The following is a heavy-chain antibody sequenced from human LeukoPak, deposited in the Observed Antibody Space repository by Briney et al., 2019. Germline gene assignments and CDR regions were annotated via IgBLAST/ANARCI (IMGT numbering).Heavy chain of an antibody. CDR2: IWYDGSNK. V-gene: IGHV3-33*01. CDR1: GFTFSSYG. D-gene: IGHD6-19*01. Sequence: GRSLRLSCAASGFTFSSYGMHWVRQAPGKGLEWVAVIWYDGSNKYYADSVKGRFTISRDNAKNSLYLQMNSLGAEDTAVYYCARESIAVAGAPFDYWGQGTLVTVSS. CDR3: ARESIAVAGAPFDY. J-gene: IGHJ4*02.